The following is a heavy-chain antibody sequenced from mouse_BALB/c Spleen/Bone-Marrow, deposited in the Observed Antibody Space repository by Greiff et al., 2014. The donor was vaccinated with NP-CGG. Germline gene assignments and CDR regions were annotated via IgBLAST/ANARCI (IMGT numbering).Heavy chain of an antibody. Sequence: EVKVVESGGGLVQPGDSLRLSCATSGFTFSDFHMEWVRQPPGKRLEWIAASRDKAKYYTTEYSASVKGRFIVSRDTSQSVLYLQMNALRAEDTAIYYCARDVGYGNYFVYWGQGTLVTVSA. CDR3: ARDVGYGNYFVY. D-gene: IGHD2-10*02. CDR2: SRDKAKYYTT. V-gene: IGHV7-1*02. CDR1: GFTFSDFH. J-gene: IGHJ3*01.